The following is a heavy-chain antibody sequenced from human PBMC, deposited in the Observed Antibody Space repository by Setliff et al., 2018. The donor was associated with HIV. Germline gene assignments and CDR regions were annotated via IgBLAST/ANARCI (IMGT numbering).Heavy chain of an antibody. V-gene: IGHV1-46*01. D-gene: IGHD2-21*01. CDR3: ARQAIILDY. J-gene: IGHJ4*02. CDR2: IYPSEGST. CDR1: GYTFTGNY. Sequence: GASVQVSCKASGYTFTGNYIHWVRQAPGQGLEWLGIIYPSEGSTNYAQKFQGRVTMTRDTSASTIYMELSSLRSEDTAVYYCARQAIILDYWGQGTLVTVSS.